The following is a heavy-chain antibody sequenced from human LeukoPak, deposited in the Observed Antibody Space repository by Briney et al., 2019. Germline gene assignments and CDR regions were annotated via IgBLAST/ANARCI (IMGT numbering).Heavy chain of an antibody. CDR3: AKPPRYSSSSPYYYMDV. CDR2: ISSSSSTI. D-gene: IGHD6-6*01. CDR1: VFTFSSYS. Sequence: GGSLRLSCATSVFTFSSYSMNWVRQAPGKGLEWVSYISSSSSTIYYADSVKGRFTISRDNSKNTLYLQMNSLRAEDTAVYYCAKPPRYSSSSPYYYMDVWGKGTTVTVSS. V-gene: IGHV3-48*01. J-gene: IGHJ6*03.